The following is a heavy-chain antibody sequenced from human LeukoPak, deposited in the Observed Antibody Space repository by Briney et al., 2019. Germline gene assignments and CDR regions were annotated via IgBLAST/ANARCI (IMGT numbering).Heavy chain of an antibody. V-gene: IGHV1-2*02. CDR3: ARGDVYNDY. CDR1: GYTFTAYY. CDR2: INPNSGDT. D-gene: IGHD5-24*01. Sequence: ASVTVSCKASGYTFTAYYIYWVRQAPGQGLEWMGWINPNSGDTNYAQKFQGRVAMAWDRSISTAYMDLLKLTSDDTAVYYCARGDVYNDYWGQGTLVTVSS. J-gene: IGHJ4*02.